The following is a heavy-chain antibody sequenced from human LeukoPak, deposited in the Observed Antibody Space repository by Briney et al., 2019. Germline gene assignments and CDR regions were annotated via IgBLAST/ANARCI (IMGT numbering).Heavy chain of an antibody. D-gene: IGHD3-3*01. CDR2: ISQTGHYT. V-gene: IGHV3-21*01. J-gene: IGHJ4*02. CDR3: ASRSDFWSGYWAFDN. CDR1: GLSFNSYT. Sequence: GGSLRLSCAASGLSFNSYTMNWVRQAPGKGLEWVSSISQTGHYTDYADSVKGRFTISRDNAENSVYLQMNSLRVDDTAVYYCASRSDFWSGYWAFDNWGQGALVTVS.